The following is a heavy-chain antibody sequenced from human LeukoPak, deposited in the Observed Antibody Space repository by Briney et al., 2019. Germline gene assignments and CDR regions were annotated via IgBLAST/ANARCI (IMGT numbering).Heavy chain of an antibody. CDR1: EPTFSNYW. D-gene: IGHD1-1*01. V-gene: IGHV3-74*01. CDR2: INRDARTS. CDR3: ARGSHNWNDDQPSDV. J-gene: IGHJ3*01. Sequence: PGGSLRLSCVASEPTFSNYWMHWVRQTPGQGLVWVSRINRDARTSYYAGSVKGRFTISRDNAKNTLYLQMNSLRAEDTAIYYCARGSHNWNDDQPSDVWGQGTMVTVSS.